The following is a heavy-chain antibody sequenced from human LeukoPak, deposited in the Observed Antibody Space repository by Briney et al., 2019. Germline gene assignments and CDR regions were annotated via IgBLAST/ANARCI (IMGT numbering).Heavy chain of an antibody. J-gene: IGHJ5*02. CDR2: IYYSGST. Sequence: SETLSLTCTVSGGSIRSYYWSWIRQPPGKGLEWIGYIYYSGSTNYNPSLKSRVTISVDTSKNQFSLKLISVNAADTAVYYCASALEGPTGNWFDPWGQGTLVTVSS. V-gene: IGHV4-59*01. CDR1: GGSIRSYY. D-gene: IGHD3-9*01. CDR3: ASALEGPTGNWFDP.